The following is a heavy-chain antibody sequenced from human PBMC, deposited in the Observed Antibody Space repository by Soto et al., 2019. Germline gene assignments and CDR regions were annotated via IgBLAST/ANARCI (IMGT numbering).Heavy chain of an antibody. CDR2: ISAYNGNT. CDR3: ARVMVYAHYYYYYIDV. D-gene: IGHD2-8*01. CDR1: GYTFTSYG. Sequence: QVQLVQSGAEVKKPGASLKVSCKPSGYTFTSYGISWVRQVPGQGLEWMGWISAYNGNTNYAQKLQGRVTMTTDTSTSTAYMELRSLRSDDTAVYYCARVMVYAHYYYYYIDVWGKGTTVTVSS. V-gene: IGHV1-18*01. J-gene: IGHJ6*03.